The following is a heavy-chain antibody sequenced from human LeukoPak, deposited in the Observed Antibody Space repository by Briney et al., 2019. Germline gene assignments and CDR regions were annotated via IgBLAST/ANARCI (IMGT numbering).Heavy chain of an antibody. V-gene: IGHV3-23*01. CDR2: ISGSGGST. CDR3: AKEGSDVDTAMVWLWDYYYYMDV. J-gene: IGHJ6*03. D-gene: IGHD5-18*01. CDR1: GFTFSSYG. Sequence: PGGSLRLSCAASGFTFSSYGMSWVRQAPGKGLEWVSAISGSGGSTYCADSVKGRFTISRDNSKNTLYLQMNSLRAEDTAVYYCAKEGSDVDTAMVWLWDYYYYMDVWGKGTTVTISS.